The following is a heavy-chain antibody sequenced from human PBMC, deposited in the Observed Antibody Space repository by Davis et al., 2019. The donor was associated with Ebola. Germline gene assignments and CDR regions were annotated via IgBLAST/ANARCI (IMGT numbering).Heavy chain of an antibody. D-gene: IGHD1-26*01. CDR3: AKDGEPPYYYYGMDV. Sequence: GESLKISCAASGFTFSSYWMHWVRQAPGKGLVWVSRINSDGSSTSYADSVKGRFTISRDNAKNSLYLQMNSLRAEDTALYYCAKDGEPPYYYYGMDVWGQGTTVTVSS. V-gene: IGHV3-74*01. CDR2: INSDGSST. CDR1: GFTFSSYW. J-gene: IGHJ6*02.